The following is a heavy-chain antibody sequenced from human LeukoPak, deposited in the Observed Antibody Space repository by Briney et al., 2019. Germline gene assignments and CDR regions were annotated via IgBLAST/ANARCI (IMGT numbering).Heavy chain of an antibody. CDR2: ISYDGSNK. D-gene: IGHD3-10*01. J-gene: IGHJ6*02. V-gene: IGHV3-30*18. CDR3: AKDLGWFGELLDHGYYGMDV. Sequence: GRSLRLSCAASGFTFSSYGMHWVRQAPGKGLEWVAVISYDGSNKYYAGSVKGRFTISRDNSKNTLYLQMNSLRAEDTAVYYCAKDLGWFGELLDHGYYGMDVWGQGTTVTVSS. CDR1: GFTFSSYG.